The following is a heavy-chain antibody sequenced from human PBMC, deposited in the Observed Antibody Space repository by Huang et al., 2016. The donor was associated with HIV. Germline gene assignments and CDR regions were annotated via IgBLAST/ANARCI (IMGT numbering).Heavy chain of an antibody. J-gene: IGHJ4*02. CDR2: ISKEGSTK. CDR1: GFTFSNYA. V-gene: IGHV3-30-3*01. Sequence: QVQLVESGGGVVQPGTSLRLSCAASGFTFSNYAMNWVRQAPGKGLEWVVVISKEGSTKYYADSGKVRFTISRDNSKNTVYLQMNSLRAEDTAVYYCARSEPSRYYFDYWGQGTLVTVSS. CDR3: ARSEPSRYYFDY.